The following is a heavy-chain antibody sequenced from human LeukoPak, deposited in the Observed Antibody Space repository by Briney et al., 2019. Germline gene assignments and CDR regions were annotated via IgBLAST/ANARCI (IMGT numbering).Heavy chain of an antibody. V-gene: IGHV3-23*01. J-gene: IGHJ4*02. CDR1: GFTFSSYA. Sequence: GGSLGLSCAASGFTFSSYAMSWVRQAPGKGLEWVSAISGSGGSTYYADSVKGRFTISRDDSKNTLYLQMNSLRAEDTAVYYCAKGLYSSGWSDFDYWGQGTLATVSS. D-gene: IGHD6-19*01. CDR2: ISGSGGST. CDR3: AKGLYSSGWSDFDY.